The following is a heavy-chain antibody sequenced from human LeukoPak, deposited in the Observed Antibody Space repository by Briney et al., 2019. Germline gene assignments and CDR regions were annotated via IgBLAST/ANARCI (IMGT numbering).Heavy chain of an antibody. D-gene: IGHD2-15*01. Sequence: PGGSLRLSCAASGFTFSDYGMSWVRQAPGKGLEWVSSISSTGGTTYYADSVKGRFTLSRDNSKNTLFLQVNSLRAEDTAIYYCAKNGDRGAYCSGGSCYPYYYYYMDVWGKGTTVTVSS. CDR3: AKNGDRGAYCSGGSCYPYYYYYMDV. CDR2: ISSTGGTT. CDR1: GFTFSDYG. V-gene: IGHV3-23*01. J-gene: IGHJ6*03.